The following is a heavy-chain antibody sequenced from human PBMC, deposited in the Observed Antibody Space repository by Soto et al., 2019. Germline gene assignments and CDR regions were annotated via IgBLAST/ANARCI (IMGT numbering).Heavy chain of an antibody. J-gene: IGHJ6*02. CDR3: ARVREFQQQLVPEGMDV. CDR2: ISYDGSNK. Sequence: QVQLVESGGGVVQPGRSLRLSCAASGFTFSSYAMHWVRQAPGKGLEWVAVISYDGSNKYYADSVKGRFTISRDNSKNTLYLQMNSLRAEDTAVYYCARVREFQQQLVPEGMDVWGQGTTVTDSS. D-gene: IGHD6-13*01. V-gene: IGHV3-30-3*01. CDR1: GFTFSSYA.